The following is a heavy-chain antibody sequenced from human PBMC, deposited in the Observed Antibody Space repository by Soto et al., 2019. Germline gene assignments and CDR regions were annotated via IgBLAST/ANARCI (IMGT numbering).Heavy chain of an antibody. V-gene: IGHV4-4*09. D-gene: IGHD4-4*01. J-gene: IGHJ6*02. CDR1: GASISSFC. CDR3: ARVGSKSFYYATDV. CDR2: ICTGGTT. Sequence: QLQESGPGLVKPSETLSLTCTVSGASISSFCWTWIRQPPGQGLEWIGYICTGGTTKYNPSLKSRVTMSVDTSKTQFSLKLTSVTAADTAVYYCARVGSKSFYYATDVWGPGTTVTVSS.